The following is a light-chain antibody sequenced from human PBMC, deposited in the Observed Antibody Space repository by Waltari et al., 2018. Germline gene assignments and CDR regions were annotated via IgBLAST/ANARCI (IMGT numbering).Light chain of an antibody. Sequence: DIQFTQSPSSLSASVGDRVTITCRASQSISSALNWYQQKPGKAPKLLIYAASSLQSGVPSRFSGSGSGTDFTLTISSLQPEDFATYYCQQSYSTPYTFGQGTKLEIK. J-gene: IGKJ2*01. V-gene: IGKV1-39*01. CDR2: AAS. CDR3: QQSYSTPYT. CDR1: QSISSA.